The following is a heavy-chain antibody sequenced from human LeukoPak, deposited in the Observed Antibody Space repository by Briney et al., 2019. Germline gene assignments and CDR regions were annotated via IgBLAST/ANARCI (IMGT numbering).Heavy chain of an antibody. CDR3: ARDVVPFSRVVPGIVFDY. D-gene: IGHD2-15*01. CDR2: ISYDGSNK. J-gene: IGHJ4*02. CDR1: GFTFSSYA. Sequence: PGRSLRLSCAASGFTFSSYAMHWVRQAPGKGLEWVAVISYDGSNKYYADSVKGRFTISRDNSKNTLYLQMNSLRAEDTAVYYCARDVVPFSRVVPGIVFDYWGQGTLVTVSS. V-gene: IGHV3-30-3*01.